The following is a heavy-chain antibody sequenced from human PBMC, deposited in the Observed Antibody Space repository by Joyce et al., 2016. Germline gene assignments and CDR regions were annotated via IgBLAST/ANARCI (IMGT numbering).Heavy chain of an antibody. J-gene: IGHJ4*02. CDR1: GYSFATYW. CDR2: IYPGDSDT. Sequence: EVQLVQSGAEVKKPGESLKFSCKGSGYSFATYWIGWVRQVPGKGLEWMGIIYPGDSDTRYSPSFQGQVTISAVKSISTAYLRWSSLKASDTAMYYCVIISGGNYYNYWGQGTLVTVSS. CDR3: VIISGGNYYNY. D-gene: IGHD1-26*01. V-gene: IGHV5-51*01.